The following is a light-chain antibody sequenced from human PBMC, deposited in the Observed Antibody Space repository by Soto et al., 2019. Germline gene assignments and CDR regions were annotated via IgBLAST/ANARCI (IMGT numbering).Light chain of an antibody. CDR1: QSVSSD. Sequence: EIVLTQSPATLSLSPGERATLSCRASQSVSSDLVWYQQKPGQAPRIIIYDASNRATGIPARFSGSGSGTDFTLTISSLQPEDFATYYCQQLKSYPQTFGQGTKVDIK. J-gene: IGKJ1*01. CDR3: QQLKSYPQT. CDR2: DAS. V-gene: IGKV3-11*01.